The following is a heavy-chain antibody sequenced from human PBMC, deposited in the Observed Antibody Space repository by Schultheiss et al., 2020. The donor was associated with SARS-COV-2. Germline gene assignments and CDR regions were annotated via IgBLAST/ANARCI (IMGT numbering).Heavy chain of an antibody. Sequence: SQTLSLTCAVPGGSISSGGYSWSWIRQPPGKGLEWIGYIYYSGSTSYNPSLKSRVNISVDTSKNQFSLKLSSVTAADTAVYYCAKGGTGTMVMSYNWLDPWGQGTLVTVSS. CDR2: IYYSGST. CDR3: AKGGTGTMVMSYNWLDP. J-gene: IGHJ5*02. V-gene: IGHV4-30-4*07. CDR1: GGSISSGGYS. D-gene: IGHD1-1*01.